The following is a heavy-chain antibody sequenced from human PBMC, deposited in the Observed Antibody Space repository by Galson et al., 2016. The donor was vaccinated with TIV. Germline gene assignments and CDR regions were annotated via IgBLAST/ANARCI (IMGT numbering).Heavy chain of an antibody. CDR1: GFTFSDYG. J-gene: IGHJ4*02. D-gene: IGHD3-16*02. Sequence: SLRLSCAAAGFTFSDYGIHWVRQAPGKGLEWVANIEEDGSETYYVDSVKGRFTISRDNAKNSLHLQMNSLRAEDTAVYYCFIGHYSDSWGQGTLVTVSS. CDR3: FIGHYSDS. V-gene: IGHV3-7*01. CDR2: IEEDGSET.